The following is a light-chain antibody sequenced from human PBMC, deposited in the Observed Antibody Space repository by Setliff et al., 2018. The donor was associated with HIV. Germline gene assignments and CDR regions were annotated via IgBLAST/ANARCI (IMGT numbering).Light chain of an antibody. J-gene: IGLJ1*01. CDR1: SSNIGAGYD. Sequence: QSVLPQPPSVSGAPGQRVTISCIGTSSNIGAGYDVHWYQQLPGTAPKLLVYDNTNRPSGVPDRFSGSNSGTAASLAITGLQAEDEADYYCQSYDSGLGVFGTGTNVTVL. CDR3: QSYDSGLGV. V-gene: IGLV1-40*01. CDR2: DNT.